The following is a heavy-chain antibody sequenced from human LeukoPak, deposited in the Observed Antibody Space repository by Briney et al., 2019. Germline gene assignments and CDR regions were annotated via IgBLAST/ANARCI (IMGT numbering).Heavy chain of an antibody. Sequence: SETLSLTCTVSGGSINSYYWSWIRQPPGKGLEWIGYIFYSGTTKYNDSLKSRVTISVDTSKNQFSLKLSSVTAADTALYYCARQGPGGQNAFDIWGQGTMVTVSS. CDR1: GGSINSYY. V-gene: IGHV4-59*08. CDR3: ARQGPGGQNAFDI. D-gene: IGHD4-23*01. J-gene: IGHJ3*02. CDR2: IFYSGTT.